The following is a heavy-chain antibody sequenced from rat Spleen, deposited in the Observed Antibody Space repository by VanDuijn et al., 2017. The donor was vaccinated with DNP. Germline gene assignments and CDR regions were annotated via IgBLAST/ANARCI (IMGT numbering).Heavy chain of an antibody. CDR1: GFNFNDYW. CDR3: AREEFGFDY. CDR2: INKDSSTI. D-gene: IGHD4-3*01. V-gene: IGHV4-2*01. J-gene: IGHJ2*01. Sequence: EVKLVESGGGLVQPGRSLKLSCAASGFNFNDYWMGWVRQAPGKGLEWIGEINKDSSTINYTPSLKDKFTISRDNAQNTLYLQMSKLGSDDTAIYYCAREEFGFDYWGQGVMVTVSS.